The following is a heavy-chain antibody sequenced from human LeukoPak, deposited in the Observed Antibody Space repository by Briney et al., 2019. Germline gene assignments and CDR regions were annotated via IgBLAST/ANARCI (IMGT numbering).Heavy chain of an antibody. CDR2: IYHSGST. CDR1: GYSISSGYY. V-gene: IGHV4-38-2*01. D-gene: IGHD4-11*01. CDR3: AGPRGSSNGAFDI. J-gene: IGHJ3*02. Sequence: SETLSLTCAVSGYSISSGYYWGWIRQPPGKGLGWIGSIYHSGSTYYNPSLKRRVTISVDTSKNQFSLKLSSLTAADTAVYYCAGPRGSSNGAFDIWGQGTMVTVSS.